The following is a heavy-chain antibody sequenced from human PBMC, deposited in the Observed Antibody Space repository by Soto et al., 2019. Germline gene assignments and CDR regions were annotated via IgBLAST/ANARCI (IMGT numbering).Heavy chain of an antibody. CDR1: GFTFSSYA. D-gene: IGHD2-15*01. J-gene: IGHJ4*02. Sequence: PGGSLRLSCAASGFTFSSYAMSWVRQAPGKGLEWVSAISGSGGSTYYADSVKGRFTISRDNSKNTLYLQMNSLRAEDTAVYYCAKDRGGGHLEGYFDYWGQGTLVTVSS. V-gene: IGHV3-23*01. CDR2: ISGSGGST. CDR3: AKDRGGGHLEGYFDY.